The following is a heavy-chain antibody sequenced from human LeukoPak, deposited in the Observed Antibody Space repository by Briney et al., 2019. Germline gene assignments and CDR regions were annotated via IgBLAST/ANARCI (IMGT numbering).Heavy chain of an antibody. CDR1: GFTFSNYG. CDR2: ISFDGSNQ. Sequence: GGSLRLSCAASGFTFSNYGMHWVRQAPGKGLEWVALISFDGSNQYYADSVKGRFTISRDNSKNTLYLQMSSLRADDTAVYYCAKPPEVGATVGYFDYWGQGTLVTVSS. D-gene: IGHD1-26*01. CDR3: AKPPEVGATVGYFDY. V-gene: IGHV3-30*18. J-gene: IGHJ4*02.